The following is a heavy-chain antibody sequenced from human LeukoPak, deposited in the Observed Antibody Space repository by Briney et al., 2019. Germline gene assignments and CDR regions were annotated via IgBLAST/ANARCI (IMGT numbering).Heavy chain of an antibody. J-gene: IGHJ6*02. Sequence: AAVKVSCKAAGGTFISYAMSGGGQAPGQGGEWRGRIIPILAIANYAQTFQGRVTITADKSTSTAYMQLSSLRSEDTAVYYCARAGLVATTSYGMDVWGQGTTVTVSS. CDR3: ARAGLVATTSYGMDV. V-gene: IGHV1-69*04. D-gene: IGHD5-12*01. CDR1: GGTFISYA. CDR2: IIPILAIA.